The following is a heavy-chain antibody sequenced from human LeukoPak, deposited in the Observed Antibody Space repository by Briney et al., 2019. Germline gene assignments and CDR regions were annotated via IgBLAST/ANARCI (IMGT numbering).Heavy chain of an antibody. V-gene: IGHV3-23*01. CDR2: VNADGGNT. Sequence: GGSLRLSCAASGFTFDNYRMSWVRQAPGKGLEWVSTVNADGGNTYYADSVQGRFIISRDNANNTLYLQMSSLRAEDTAVYYCAREVNWDYWYFDLWGRGTQVTVSS. CDR1: GFTFDNYR. D-gene: IGHD7-27*01. CDR3: AREVNWDYWYFDL. J-gene: IGHJ2*01.